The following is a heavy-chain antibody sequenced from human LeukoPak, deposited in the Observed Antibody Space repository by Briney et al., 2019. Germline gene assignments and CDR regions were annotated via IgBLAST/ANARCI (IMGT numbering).Heavy chain of an antibody. CDR3: ARHRRDDYGDNWYFDL. J-gene: IGHJ2*01. CDR1: GYSFTNYW. CDR2: IYPGDSDT. D-gene: IGHD4-17*01. Sequence: GESLKISCKGSGYSFTNYWIGWVRQMPGKGVEWMGIIYPGDSDTRYSPSFQGQVTISADKSISTAYLQWSSLKASDTAMYYCARHRRDDYGDNWYFDLWGRGTLVTVSS. V-gene: IGHV5-51*01.